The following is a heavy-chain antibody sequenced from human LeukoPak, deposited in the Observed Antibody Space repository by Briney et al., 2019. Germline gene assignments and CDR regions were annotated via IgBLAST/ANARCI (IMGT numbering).Heavy chain of an antibody. Sequence: GGSLRLSCAASGFTFSSYSMNWVRQAPGEGLEWVSSISSSSSYIYYADSVKGRFTISRDNAKNSLYLQMNSLRAEDTAVYYCARDRIAACMDVWGQGTTVTVSS. D-gene: IGHD6-25*01. CDR3: ARDRIAACMDV. CDR2: ISSSSSYI. CDR1: GFTFSSYS. V-gene: IGHV3-21*01. J-gene: IGHJ6*02.